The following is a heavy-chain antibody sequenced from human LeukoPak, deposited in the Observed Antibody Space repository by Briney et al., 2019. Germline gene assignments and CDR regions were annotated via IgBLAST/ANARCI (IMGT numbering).Heavy chain of an antibody. J-gene: IGHJ4*02. D-gene: IGHD2-2*01. Sequence: ASVKVSCKASGYTFTGYYMHWVRQAPGQGLEWMGWINPNSGGTNYAQKFQGRVTMTRDTSISTAYMELSRLRSDDTAVYYCAREGGGPYCSSTSCYSVYWGQGTLVTVSS. CDR1: GYTFTGYY. CDR3: AREGGGPYCSSTSCYSVY. V-gene: IGHV1-2*02. CDR2: INPNSGGT.